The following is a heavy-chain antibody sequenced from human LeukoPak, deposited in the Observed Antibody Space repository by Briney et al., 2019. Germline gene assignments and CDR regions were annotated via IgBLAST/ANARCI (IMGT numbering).Heavy chain of an antibody. CDR3: ARERQYSSSWSPPDY. V-gene: IGHV3-21*01. D-gene: IGHD6-13*01. J-gene: IGHJ4*02. Sequence: GGSLRLSCAASGFTFSSYSMNWVRQAPGKGLEWVSSISSSSSYIYYADSVKGRFTISRDNAKNSLYLQMNSLRAEDTAAYYCARERQYSSSWSPPDYWGQGTLVTVSS. CDR2: ISSSSSYI. CDR1: GFTFSSYS.